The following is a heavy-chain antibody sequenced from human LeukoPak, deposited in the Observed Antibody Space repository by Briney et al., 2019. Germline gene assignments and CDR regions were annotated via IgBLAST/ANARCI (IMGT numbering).Heavy chain of an antibody. Sequence: GGSLRLSCAASGFTFSSYSMNWVRQAPGKGLEWVSSISSSSSYIYYADSVKGRFTISRDNAKNSLYLQMNSLRAEDTAVYYCARAPAHGWGDPLDYWGQGTLVTVSS. CDR3: ARAPAHGWGDPLDY. V-gene: IGHV3-21*01. CDR2: ISSSSSYI. CDR1: GFTFSSYS. J-gene: IGHJ4*02. D-gene: IGHD3-16*01.